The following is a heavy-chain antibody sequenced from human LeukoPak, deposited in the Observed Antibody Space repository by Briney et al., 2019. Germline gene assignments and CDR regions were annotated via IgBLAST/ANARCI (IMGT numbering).Heavy chain of an antibody. J-gene: IGHJ5*02. CDR1: GGSISSYY. CDR2: IYYSGST. CDR3: ARGGLLYSSSWYYWFDP. V-gene: IGHV4-59*01. D-gene: IGHD6-13*01. Sequence: SETLSLTCTVSGGSISSYYWSWIRQPPGKGLEWIGYIYYSGSTNYNPSLKSRVTISVDTSKNQFSLKLSSVTAADTAVYYCARGGLLYSSSWYYWFDPWGQGTLVTVSS.